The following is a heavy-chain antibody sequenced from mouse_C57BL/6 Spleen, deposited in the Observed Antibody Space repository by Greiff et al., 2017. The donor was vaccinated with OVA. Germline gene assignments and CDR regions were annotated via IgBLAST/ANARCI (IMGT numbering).Heavy chain of an antibody. Sequence: QVQLQQPGAELVKPGASVKLSCKASGYTFTSYWMHWVKQRPGQGLEWIGMIHPNSGSTNYNEKFKSKATLTVEKSSSTAYMQLSSLTSEDSAVYYCARWVTTVAFDYWGQGTTLTVSS. V-gene: IGHV1-64*01. CDR1: GYTFTSYW. D-gene: IGHD1-1*01. J-gene: IGHJ2*01. CDR3: ARWVTTVAFDY. CDR2: IHPNSGST.